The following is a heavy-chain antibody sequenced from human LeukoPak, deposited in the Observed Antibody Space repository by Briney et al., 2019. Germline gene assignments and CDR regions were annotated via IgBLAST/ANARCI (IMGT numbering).Heavy chain of an antibody. V-gene: IGHV4-59*01. CDR2: IYYSGST. CDR1: GGSISSYY. Sequence: PAETLCLTCTASGGSISSYYWSWIRQPPGKELEWVGYIYYSGSTKYNPSLRSRVTISVDTSKNQFSLKLSSVTAADSAVYYCAKVGYDFCSGYSSLYYGMDVWGQGTTVTVSS. D-gene: IGHD3-3*01. J-gene: IGHJ6*02. CDR3: AKVGYDFCSGYSSLYYGMDV.